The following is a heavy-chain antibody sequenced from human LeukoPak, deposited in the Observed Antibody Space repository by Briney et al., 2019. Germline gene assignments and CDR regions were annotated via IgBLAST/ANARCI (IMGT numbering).Heavy chain of an antibody. J-gene: IGHJ6*03. V-gene: IGHV1-69*06. CDR1: GGTFSSYA. Sequence: ASVKVSCKASGGTFSSYAISWVRQAPGQGLEWMGGIIPIFGTTNYAQKFRDRVTITADKSTSTAYMELSSLRSEDTAVYYCARVVGLTGYSSSWYSGYYYYMDVWGKGTTVTVSS. CDR3: ARVVGLTGYSSSWYSGYYYYMDV. CDR2: IIPIFGTT. D-gene: IGHD6-13*01.